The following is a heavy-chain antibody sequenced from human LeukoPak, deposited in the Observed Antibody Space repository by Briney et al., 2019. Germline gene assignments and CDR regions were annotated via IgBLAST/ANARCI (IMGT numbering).Heavy chain of an antibody. D-gene: IGHD3-22*01. CDR1: RYTFTGYY. J-gene: IGHJ4*02. CDR3: AGNYYDSSGYHTSFDY. CDR2: INPNSGGT. Sequence: ASVKVSCKASRYTFTGYYMHWVRQAPGQGLEWMGRINPNSGGTNYAQKFQGRVTMTRDTSISTAYMELSRLRSDDTAVYYCAGNYYDSSGYHTSFDYWGQGTLVTVSS. V-gene: IGHV1-2*06.